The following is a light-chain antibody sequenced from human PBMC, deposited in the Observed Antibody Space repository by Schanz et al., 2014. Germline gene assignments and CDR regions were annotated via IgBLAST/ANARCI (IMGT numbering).Light chain of an antibody. CDR1: SSDVGAYNY. CDR3: SSYTSSSTLWV. CDR2: DVT. V-gene: IGLV2-14*03. J-gene: IGLJ3*02. Sequence: QSALTQPASVSGSPGQSITISCTGTSSDVGAYNYVSWYQQHPGKAPKLIISDVTRRPSGVPDRFSGSKSDNTASLTVSGLQVEDEADYYCSSYTSSSTLWVFGGGTKLTVL.